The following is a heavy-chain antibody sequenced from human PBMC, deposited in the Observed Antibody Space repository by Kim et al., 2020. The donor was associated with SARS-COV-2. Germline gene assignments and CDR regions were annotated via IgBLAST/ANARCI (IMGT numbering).Heavy chain of an antibody. V-gene: IGHV4-31*02. Sequence: SLRSRVTISVDTSTNQFYLKLSSVTAADTAVYYCARGRITIFGVVTEFDYWGQGTLVTVSS. D-gene: IGHD3-3*01. J-gene: IGHJ4*02. CDR3: ARGRITIFGVVTEFDY.